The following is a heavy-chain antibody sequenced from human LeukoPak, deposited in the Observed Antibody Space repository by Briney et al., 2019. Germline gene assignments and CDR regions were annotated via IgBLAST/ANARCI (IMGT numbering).Heavy chain of an antibody. D-gene: IGHD4-17*01. J-gene: IGHJ4*02. CDR3: TTGFISLYGDYRWVDY. V-gene: IGHV3-15*07. CDR2: IKSKTDGGTT. CDR1: GFTFSNAW. Sequence: GGSLRLSCAASGFTFSNAWMNWVRQAPGKGLEWIGRIKSKTDGGTTDYAAPVKGRFTISRDDSKNTLYLQMNSLKTEDTAVYYCTTGFISLYGDYRWVDYWGQGTLVTVSS.